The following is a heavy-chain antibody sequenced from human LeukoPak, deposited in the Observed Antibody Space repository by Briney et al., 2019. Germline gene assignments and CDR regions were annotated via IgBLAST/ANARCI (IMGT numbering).Heavy chain of an antibody. V-gene: IGHV1-8*01. D-gene: IGHD3-10*01. J-gene: IGHJ5*02. Sequence: ASVTVSCTASGYTFTSYDINWVRQATGQGLEWMGWMNPNSGNTGYAQKFQGRVTMTRNTSISTAYMELSSLRSEDTAVYYCARGLLLLWFGELEFDPWGQGTLVTVSS. CDR3: ARGLLLLWFGELEFDP. CDR2: MNPNSGNT. CDR1: GYTFTSYD.